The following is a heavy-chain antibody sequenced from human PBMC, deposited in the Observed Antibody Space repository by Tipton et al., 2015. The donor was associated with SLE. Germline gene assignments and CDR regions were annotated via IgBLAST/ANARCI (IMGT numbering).Heavy chain of an antibody. CDR3: ARVTTNVDP. J-gene: IGHJ5*02. CDR2: VYHSGST. V-gene: IGHV4-38-2*01. D-gene: IGHD4-11*01. CDR1: GYFISSAYS. Sequence: TLSLTCVVSGYFISSAYSWGWIRQPPGKGLEWIGTVYHSGSTHYNPSLKRRLSISVDTSKNQFSLNLRYVTAADTAVYYCARVTTNVDPWGQGTLVTVSS.